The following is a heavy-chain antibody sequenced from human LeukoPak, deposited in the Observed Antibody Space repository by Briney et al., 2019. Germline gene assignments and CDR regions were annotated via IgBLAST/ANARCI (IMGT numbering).Heavy chain of an antibody. J-gene: IGHJ4*02. CDR3: ATWDPFVGATGEFDY. D-gene: IGHD1-26*01. V-gene: IGHV1-24*01. CDR1: GYTLTELS. Sequence: ASVKVSCKVSGYTLTELSMHWVRQAPGKGLEWMGGFDPEDGETIYAQKFQGRVTMTEDTSTDTAYMELSSLRSEDTAVYYCATWDPFVGATGEFDYRGQGTLATVSS. CDR2: FDPEDGET.